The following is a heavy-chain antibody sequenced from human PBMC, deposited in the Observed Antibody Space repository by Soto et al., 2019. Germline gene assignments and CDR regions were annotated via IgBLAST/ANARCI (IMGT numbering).Heavy chain of an antibody. J-gene: IGHJ6*02. CDR3: ARGRVVGATTYYYYGMDV. CDR1: GGTFSSYA. Sequence: ASVKFSCKASGGTFSSYAISWVRQAPGQGLEWMGGIIPIFGTANYAQKFQGRVTITADESTSTAYMELSSLRSEDTAVYYCARGRVVGATTYYYYGMDVWGQGTTVTVSS. D-gene: IGHD1-26*01. V-gene: IGHV1-69*13. CDR2: IIPIFGTA.